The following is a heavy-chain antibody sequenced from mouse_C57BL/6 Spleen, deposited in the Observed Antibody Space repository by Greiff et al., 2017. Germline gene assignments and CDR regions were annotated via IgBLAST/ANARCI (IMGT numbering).Heavy chain of an antibody. CDR3: AREIYYDYDGYAMDY. Sequence: ESGPGLVKPSQSLSLTCSVTGYSITSGYYWNWIRQFPGNKLEWMGYISYDGSNNYNPSLKNRISITRDTSKNQFFLKLNSVTTEDTATYYCAREIYYDYDGYAMDYRGQGASVPVSS. D-gene: IGHD2-4*01. CDR1: GYSITSGYY. J-gene: IGHJ4*01. V-gene: IGHV3-6*01. CDR2: ISYDGSN.